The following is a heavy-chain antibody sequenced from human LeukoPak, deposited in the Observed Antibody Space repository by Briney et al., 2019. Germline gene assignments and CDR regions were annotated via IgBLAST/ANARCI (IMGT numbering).Heavy chain of an antibody. V-gene: IGHV3-30-3*01. CDR2: ISYDGSNK. CDR1: GFTFSSYA. CDR3: ARDRVVDTAIN. Sequence: GGSLRLSCAASGFTFSSYAMHWVRQAPGKGLEWVAVISYDGSNKYYADSVKGRFTISRDNSKNTLYLQMNSLRAEDTAVYYCARDRVVDTAINWGQGTLVTVSS. D-gene: IGHD5-18*01. J-gene: IGHJ4*02.